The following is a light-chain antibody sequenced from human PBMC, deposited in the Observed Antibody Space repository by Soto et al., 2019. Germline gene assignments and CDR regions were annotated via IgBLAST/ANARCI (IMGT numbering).Light chain of an antibody. V-gene: IGLV1-44*01. J-gene: IGLJ2*01. CDR1: SSNIGSNT. Sequence: QSVLTQPPSASGTPGQRVTISCSGSSSNIGSNTVNWYQQFPGTAPKLLIYSNNQRPSGVPDRFSGSKSGTSASLAISGLQSEDEADYYCTAWDDSLNGPVVFGGGTKLTVL. CDR3: TAWDDSLNGPVV. CDR2: SNN.